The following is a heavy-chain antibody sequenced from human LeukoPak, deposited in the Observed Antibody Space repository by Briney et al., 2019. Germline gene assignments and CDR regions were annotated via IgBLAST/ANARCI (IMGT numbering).Heavy chain of an antibody. D-gene: IGHD6-19*01. J-gene: IGHJ5*02. Sequence: SQTLSLTCTVSGGSISSADYYWSWIRQPPGKGLEWIGYIYYSGITYYNPSLNGRVTISLDTSKNQFSLKLTSVTAADTAVYYCARDRWSSFDPWGQGTLVTVSS. V-gene: IGHV4-30-4*01. CDR3: ARDRWSSFDP. CDR2: IYYSGIT. CDR1: GGSISSADYY.